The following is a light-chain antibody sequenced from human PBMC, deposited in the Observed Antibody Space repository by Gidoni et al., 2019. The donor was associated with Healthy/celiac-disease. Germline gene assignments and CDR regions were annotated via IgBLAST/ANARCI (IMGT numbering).Light chain of an antibody. J-gene: IGLJ2*01. Sequence: QSVLSQPPSVSGTPGQRVIISCTGTSANIGANIVDWYQHIAGEAPKFILYNNRQRPSGVPDRFSGSKSGTSASLAISGLQSDDEGDYFCASWDDSLRGIIFGGGTKLTVL. CDR3: ASWDDSLRGII. CDR2: NNR. CDR1: SANIGANI. V-gene: IGLV1-44*01.